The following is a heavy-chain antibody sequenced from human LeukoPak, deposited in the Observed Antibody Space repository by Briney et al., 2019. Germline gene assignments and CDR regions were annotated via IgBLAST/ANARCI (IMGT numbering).Heavy chain of an antibody. J-gene: IGHJ6*03. CDR3: ARVYDFWSGYYDLGYYYMDV. CDR1: GYTFTGYY. CDR2: INPNSGGT. D-gene: IGHD3-3*01. Sequence: ASVKVSCKASGYTFTGYYMHWVRQAPGQGLEWMGWINPNSGGTNYAQKFQGRVTMTRDTSISTAYMELSRLRSDDTAVYYCARVYDFWSGYYDLGYYYMDVWGKGTTVTVSS. V-gene: IGHV1-2*02.